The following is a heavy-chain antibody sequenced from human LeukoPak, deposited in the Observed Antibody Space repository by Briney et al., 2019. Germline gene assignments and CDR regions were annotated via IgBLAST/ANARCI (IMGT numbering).Heavy chain of an antibody. Sequence: SETLSLTCTVSDGSISSYYWSWIRQPPGKGLEWIGYIYYSGSTNYNPSLKSRVTISVDTSKNQFSLKLSSVTAADTAVYYCARAPYRDDAFDIWGQGTMVTVSS. V-gene: IGHV4-59*01. CDR3: ARAPYRDDAFDI. CDR1: DGSISSYY. J-gene: IGHJ3*02. CDR2: IYYSGST. D-gene: IGHD3-16*02.